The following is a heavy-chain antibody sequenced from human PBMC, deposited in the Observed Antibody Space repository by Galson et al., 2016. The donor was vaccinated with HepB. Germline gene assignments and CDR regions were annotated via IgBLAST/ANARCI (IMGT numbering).Heavy chain of an antibody. CDR3: ARDPLVPKYRNGMDV. Sequence: SVKVSCKASGYTFTRHGISWVRQAPGQGLEWMGWINTNNGDTDYAQKLQGRVTMTTDTPTSTGYMELWSLRSDDTAVYYCARDPLVPKYRNGMDVWGQGTTVTVSS. D-gene: IGHD1-14*01. CDR2: INTNNGDT. CDR1: GYTFTRHG. J-gene: IGHJ6*02. V-gene: IGHV1-18*04.